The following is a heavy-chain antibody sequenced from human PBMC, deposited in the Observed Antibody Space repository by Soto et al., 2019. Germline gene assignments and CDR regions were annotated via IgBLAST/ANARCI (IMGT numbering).Heavy chain of an antibody. CDR3: TGEVASGY. CDR2: ISREGGTK. Sequence: QVQLEESGGGVVQPGRSLRLSCAVSGFTVSTYGMHWVRQAPGKGLEWVAVISREGGTKFYADSVKGRFTISKDNSRNTLFLEMNSLRGDDMAVYYCTGEVASGYWGQGTLVTVSS. J-gene: IGHJ4*02. V-gene: IGHV3-30*03. CDR1: GFTVSTYG. D-gene: IGHD4-17*01.